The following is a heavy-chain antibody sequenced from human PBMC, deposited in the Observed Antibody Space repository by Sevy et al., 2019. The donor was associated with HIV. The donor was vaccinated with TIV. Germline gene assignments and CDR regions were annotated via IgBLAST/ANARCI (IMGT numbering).Heavy chain of an antibody. J-gene: IGHJ6*02. D-gene: IGHD3-10*01. CDR2: INHSGST. CDR1: GGSFSGYY. CDR3: ARAGHYGSGSYYNVYYYYYGMDV. V-gene: IGHV4-34*01. Sequence: SETLSLTCAVYGGSFSGYYWSWIRQPPGKGLEWIGEINHSGSTNYNPSLNSRVTISVDTSKNQFSLKLSSVTAADTAVYYCARAGHYGSGSYYNVYYYYYGMDVWGQGTTVTVSS.